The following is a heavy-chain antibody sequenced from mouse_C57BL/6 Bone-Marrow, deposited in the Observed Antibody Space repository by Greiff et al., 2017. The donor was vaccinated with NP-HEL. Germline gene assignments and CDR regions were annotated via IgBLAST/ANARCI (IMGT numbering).Heavy chain of an antibody. CDR1: GFTFSDYY. CDR2: ISNGGGST. V-gene: IGHV5-12*01. CDR3: ARHGFAY. Sequence: EVKLMESGGGLVQPGGSLKLSFAASGFTFSDYYMYWVRQTPEKRLEWVAYISNGGGSTYYPDTIKGRFTISRDNAKNTLYLQMSRLKSEDTAMYYCARHGFAYWGQGTLVTVSA. J-gene: IGHJ3*01.